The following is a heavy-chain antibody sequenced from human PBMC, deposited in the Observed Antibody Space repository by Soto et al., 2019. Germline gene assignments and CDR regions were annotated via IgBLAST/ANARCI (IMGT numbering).Heavy chain of an antibody. CDR2: IWYDGSNK. J-gene: IGHJ4*02. V-gene: IGHV3-33*01. Sequence: QVQLVESGGGVVQPGRSLRLSCAASGFTFSSYGIHWVRQALGKGLEWVAVIWYDGSNKYYADSVKGRFTISRDNSKNTLYLQMNSLRAEDTAVYYCARTHYGDYFDYWGQGTLVTVSS. D-gene: IGHD4-17*01. CDR3: ARTHYGDYFDY. CDR1: GFTFSSYG.